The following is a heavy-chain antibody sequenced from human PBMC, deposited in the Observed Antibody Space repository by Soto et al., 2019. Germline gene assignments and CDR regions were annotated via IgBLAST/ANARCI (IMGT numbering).Heavy chain of an antibody. CDR3: ARGRGVKDLLLYYYYYYGTDV. CDR2: INPNSGGT. D-gene: IGHD3-9*01. J-gene: IGHJ6*02. V-gene: IGHV1-2*04. CDR1: GYTFTGYY. Sequence: ASVKVSCKASGYTFTGYYMHWVRQAPGQGLEWMGWINPNSGGTNYAQKFQGWVTMTRDTSISTAYMELSRLRSDDTAVYYCARGRGVKDLLLYYYYYYGTDVWGPGTTVTVFS.